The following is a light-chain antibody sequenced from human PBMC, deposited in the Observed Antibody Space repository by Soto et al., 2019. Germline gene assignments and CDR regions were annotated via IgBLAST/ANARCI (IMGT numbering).Light chain of an antibody. V-gene: IGLV2-8*01. Sequence: QSALTQPPSASGSPGQSVTISCTGTSSDVGGYNFVSWCQQHPGKAPKLLIYEVSKRPSGVPDRFSGSKSDNTASLTVSGLQAEDEADYYCSSFAGGNNLLFGGGTKLTVL. CDR3: SSFAGGNNLL. CDR2: EVS. J-gene: IGLJ2*01. CDR1: SSDVGGYNF.